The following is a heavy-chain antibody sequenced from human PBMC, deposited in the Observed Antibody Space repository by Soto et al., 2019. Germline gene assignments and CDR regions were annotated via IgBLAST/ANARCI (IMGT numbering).Heavy chain of an antibody. V-gene: IGHV3-33*01. CDR1: GFTFSSYG. J-gene: IGHJ4*02. D-gene: IGHD3-3*01. CDR3: ARVATYYDFWSGSYYYFDY. CDR2: IWYDGSNK. Sequence: GSLRLSCAASGFTFSSYGMHWVRQAPGKGLEWVAVIWYDGSNKYYADSVKGRFTISRDNSKNTLYLQMNSLRAEDTAVYYCARVATYYDFWSGSYYYFDYWGQGTLVTVSS.